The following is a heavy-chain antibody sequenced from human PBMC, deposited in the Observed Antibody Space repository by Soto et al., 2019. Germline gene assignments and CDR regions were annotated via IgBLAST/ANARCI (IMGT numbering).Heavy chain of an antibody. CDR2: INVGNGET. CDR3: ARDRWFTTYDMDV. D-gene: IGHD3-10*01. CDR1: GYTFTDHS. J-gene: IGHJ6*03. V-gene: IGHV1-3*01. Sequence: ASVKVSCKASGYTFTDHSIHWVRQAPGQRLEWVGWINVGNGETEYSQNFQGRVTLTGDTSANTVYMELASLKSEDAAVFYCARDRWFTTYDMDVWGQGTAVTVSS.